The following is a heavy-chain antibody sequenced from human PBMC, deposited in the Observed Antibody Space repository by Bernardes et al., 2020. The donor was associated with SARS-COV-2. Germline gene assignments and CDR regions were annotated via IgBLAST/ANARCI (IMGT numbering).Heavy chain of an antibody. CDR1: GGSISSYY. D-gene: IGHD6-13*01. Sequence: SETLSLTCTVSGGSISSYYWSWIRQPPGKGLEWIGYIYYSGGTNYNPSLKSRVTISVDTSKNQFSLKLSSVTAADTAVYYCARVSFSVSYSSSWYGDYYYYMDVWGKGTTVTVSS. J-gene: IGHJ6*03. CDR3: ARVSFSVSYSSSWYGDYYYYMDV. CDR2: IYYSGGT. V-gene: IGHV4-59*01.